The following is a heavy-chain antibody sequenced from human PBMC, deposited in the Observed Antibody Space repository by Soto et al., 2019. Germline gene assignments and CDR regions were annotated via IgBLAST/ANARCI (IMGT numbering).Heavy chain of an antibody. CDR2: IYYSGST. D-gene: IGHD3-22*01. J-gene: IGHJ4*02. Sequence: QVQLQESGPGLVKPSQTLSLTCTVSGGSISSGGYYWSWIRQHPGKGLEWIGYIYYSGSTYYNPSLKSRVTISVDTSKNQFSLKLSSVTAADTAVYYCARAIEFSPDDSSGYYGDWGQGTLVTVSS. CDR1: GGSISSGGYY. CDR3: ARAIEFSPDDSSGYYGD. V-gene: IGHV4-31*03.